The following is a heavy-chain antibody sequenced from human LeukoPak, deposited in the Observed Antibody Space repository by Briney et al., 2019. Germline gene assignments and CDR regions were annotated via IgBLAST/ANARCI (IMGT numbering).Heavy chain of an antibody. CDR1: GYTFTSYD. J-gene: IGHJ6*03. V-gene: IGHV1-8*03. CDR2: MNPNSGNT. CDR3: ARGGDYYGSGSPMARFYYYYYYMDV. D-gene: IGHD3-10*01. Sequence: ASVKVSCKASGYTFTSYDINWVRQATGQGLEWMGWMNPNSGNTGYAQKFRGRVTITRNTSISTAYMELSSLRSEDTAVYYCARGGDYYGSGSPMARFYYYYYYMDVWGKGTTVTVSS.